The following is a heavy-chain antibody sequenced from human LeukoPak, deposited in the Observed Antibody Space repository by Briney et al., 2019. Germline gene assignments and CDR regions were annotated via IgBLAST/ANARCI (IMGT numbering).Heavy chain of an antibody. CDR1: GGSTSSYY. V-gene: IGHV4-59*01. J-gene: IGHJ4*02. Sequence: SETLSLTCTVSGGSTSSYYWSWIRQPPGKGLEWIGYIYYSGSTNYNPSLKSRVTISVDTSKNQFSLKLSSVTAADTAVYYCARGRLGEFAYWGQGTLVTVSS. CDR2: IYYSGST. CDR3: ARGRLGEFAY. D-gene: IGHD3-16*01.